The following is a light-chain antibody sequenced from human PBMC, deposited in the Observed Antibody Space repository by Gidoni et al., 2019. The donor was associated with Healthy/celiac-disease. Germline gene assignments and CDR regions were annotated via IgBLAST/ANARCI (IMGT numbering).Light chain of an antibody. Sequence: GQRVTISCTGSSSNIGAGYDVHWYQQLPGTAPKLLIYGNSNRPSGVPDRFSGSKSGTSASLAITGLQAEDEADYYCQSYDSSLSGSKVFGGGTKLTVL. J-gene: IGLJ2*01. CDR1: SSNIGAGYD. CDR2: GNS. V-gene: IGLV1-40*01. CDR3: QSYDSSLSGSKV.